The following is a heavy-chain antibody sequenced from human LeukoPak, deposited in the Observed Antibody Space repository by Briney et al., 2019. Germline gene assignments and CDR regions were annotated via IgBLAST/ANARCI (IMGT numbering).Heavy chain of an antibody. V-gene: IGHV1-2*02. CDR3: AREGRIGGEYYYYYMDV. CDR2: INPNSGGT. Sequence: ASVKVSCKASGYTFTGYYMHWVRQAPGQGLEWMGWINPNSGGTNYAQKFQGRVTMTRDTSISTAYMELSRLRSDDTAVYYCAREGRIGGEYYYYYMDVWGKGTTVTISS. J-gene: IGHJ6*03. D-gene: IGHD2-15*01. CDR1: GYTFTGYY.